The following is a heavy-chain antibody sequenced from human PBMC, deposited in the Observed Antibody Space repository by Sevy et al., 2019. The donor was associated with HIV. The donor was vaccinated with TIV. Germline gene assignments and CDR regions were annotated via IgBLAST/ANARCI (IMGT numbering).Heavy chain of an antibody. CDR3: ARDTNYGSGSRYYYYYMDV. D-gene: IGHD3-10*01. CDR2: ICGGDGST. Sequence: GGSLRLSCAASGFRFSSFAMIWVRQAPGKGLEWVSEICGGDGSTYYADSVKGRFTISRDNSKNTVYLQMSSLRAEDTAVYYCARDTNYGSGSRYYYYYMDVWGKGTTVTVSS. V-gene: IGHV3-23*01. J-gene: IGHJ6*03. CDR1: GFRFSSFA.